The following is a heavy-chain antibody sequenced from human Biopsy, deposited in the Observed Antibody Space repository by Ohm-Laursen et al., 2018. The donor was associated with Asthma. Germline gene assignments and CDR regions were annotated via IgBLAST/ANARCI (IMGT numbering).Heavy chain of an antibody. Sequence: SLRLSCTASGFTFSSYAMSWVRQAPGKGLEWVSAISGSGGSTYYADSVKGRLTISRDNSKNTLYLQMNSLRAEDTAVYYCAKDFRGIAVAGDRGFDYWGQGTLVIVSS. J-gene: IGHJ4*02. V-gene: IGHV3-23*01. CDR3: AKDFRGIAVAGDRGFDY. CDR2: ISGSGGST. D-gene: IGHD6-19*01. CDR1: GFTFSSYA.